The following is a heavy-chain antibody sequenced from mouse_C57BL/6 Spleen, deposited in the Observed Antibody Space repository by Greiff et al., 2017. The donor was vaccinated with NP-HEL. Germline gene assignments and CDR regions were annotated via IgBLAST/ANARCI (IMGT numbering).Heavy chain of an antibody. CDR2: IDPEDGET. J-gene: IGHJ2*01. V-gene: IGHV14-2*01. D-gene: IGHD1-1*01. Sequence: EVNVVESGAELVKPGASVKLSCTASGFNIKDYYMHWVKQRTEKGLEWIGRIDPEDGETKYAPKFQCKATITADTSSNTAYMQLSSLTSEDTAVYYCASYYSVSSFDYWGQGTTLTVSS. CDR1: GFNIKDYY. CDR3: ASYYSVSSFDY.